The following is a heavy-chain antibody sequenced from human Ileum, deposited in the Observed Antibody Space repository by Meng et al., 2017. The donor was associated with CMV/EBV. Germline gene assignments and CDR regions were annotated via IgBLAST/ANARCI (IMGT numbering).Heavy chain of an antibody. CDR1: GFPFSSYW. CDR3: ARGGGYSSSCLDP. CDR2: INSDGSST. J-gene: IGHJ5*02. D-gene: IGHD6-13*01. Sequence: CAASGFPFSSYWMHWVRQAPGKGLVWVSRINSDGSSTSYADSVKGRFTISRDNAKNTLYLQMNSLRAEDTAVYYCARGGGYSSSCLDPWGQGTLVTVSS. V-gene: IGHV3-74*01.